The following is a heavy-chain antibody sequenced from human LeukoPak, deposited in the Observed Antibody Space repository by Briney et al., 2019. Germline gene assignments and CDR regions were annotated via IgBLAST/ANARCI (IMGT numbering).Heavy chain of an antibody. CDR2: FYHSGNT. D-gene: IGHD3-10*01. CDR1: GFSISSGYY. CDR3: ARVLKWFGVDAFDI. J-gene: IGHJ3*02. V-gene: IGHV4-38-2*01. Sequence: SETLSLTCAVSGFSISSGYYWGWIRQPPGKGLEWIGSFYHSGNTYYNPSLKSRVTISVDTSKNQFSLKLSSVTAADTAVYYCARVLKWFGVDAFDIWGQGTMVTVSS.